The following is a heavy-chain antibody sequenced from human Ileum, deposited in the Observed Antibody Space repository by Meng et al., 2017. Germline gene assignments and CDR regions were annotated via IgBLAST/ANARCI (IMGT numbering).Heavy chain of an antibody. J-gene: IGHJ4*02. CDR3: ARDITMIAVQGVFDF. CDR2: IYYSRNT. Sequence: QLQLQEPRPALVQPSETLPLTCTVSGGVINSRSHYWGWIRQPPGKGLEWIGSIYYSRNTHSNPSLKSRVTMSVDTSKNTFSLHLNSVTAADTAVYFCARDITMIAVQGVFDFWGQGALVTVSS. D-gene: IGHD3-22*01. V-gene: IGHV4-39*07. CDR1: GGVINSRSHY.